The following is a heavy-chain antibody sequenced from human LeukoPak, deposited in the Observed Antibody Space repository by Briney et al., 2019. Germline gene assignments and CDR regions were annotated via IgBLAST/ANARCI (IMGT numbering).Heavy chain of an antibody. Sequence: TSETLSLTCTVSGGSFSSYYWTYIRQSAGKGLEWIGRIYSSGNTNYNPSLQSRVTMSIDTSKNQFSLKLSSVTAADTAVYYCARSHEGYYDSSGYTYYFDYWGQGTLVTVSS. D-gene: IGHD3-22*01. V-gene: IGHV4-4*07. CDR2: IYSSGNT. CDR1: GGSFSSYY. J-gene: IGHJ4*02. CDR3: ARSHEGYYDSSGYTYYFDY.